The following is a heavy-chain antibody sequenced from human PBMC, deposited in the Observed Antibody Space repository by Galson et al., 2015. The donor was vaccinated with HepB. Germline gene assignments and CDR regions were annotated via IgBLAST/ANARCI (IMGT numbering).Heavy chain of an antibody. CDR1: GFILDDYG. J-gene: IGHJ4*02. V-gene: IGHV3-20*04. Sequence: SLRLSCAASGFILDDYGMSWVHQAPGKGLEWVAGSNWNGGNTGYADSVKGRFTISRDDAKNSLQLQMNSLRAEDTALYYCARAGDRSGWDFEYWGQGTLVTVSS. D-gene: IGHD6-19*01. CDR3: ARAGDRSGWDFEY. CDR2: SNWNGGNT.